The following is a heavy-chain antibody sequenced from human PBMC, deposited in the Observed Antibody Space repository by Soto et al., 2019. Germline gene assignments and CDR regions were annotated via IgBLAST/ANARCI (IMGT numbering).Heavy chain of an antibody. Sequence: EVQLLESGGGLVQPGGSLRLSCAASGFTFSSYAMSWVRQAPGKGLEWVSAISGSGGSTYYADSVKGRFTISRDNSKNTLYLQMNSLIAEDTAVYYCAKAPLRSSWRDLDYWGQGTLVTVSS. J-gene: IGHJ4*02. CDR3: AKAPLRSSWRDLDY. D-gene: IGHD6-6*01. CDR1: GFTFSSYA. CDR2: ISGSGGST. V-gene: IGHV3-23*01.